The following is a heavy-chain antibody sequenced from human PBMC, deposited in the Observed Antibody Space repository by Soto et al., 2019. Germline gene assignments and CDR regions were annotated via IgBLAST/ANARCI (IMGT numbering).Heavy chain of an antibody. CDR2: IIPIFGTT. D-gene: IGHD2-15*01. J-gene: IGHJ4*02. CDR3: AKLRPREPGWGGYHFEH. CDR1: GGTFSSYA. Sequence: QMQLVQSGAEVKKPGSSVKVSCKASGGTFSSYAISWVRQAPGQGLEWLGEIIPIFGTTKYAQNLQGRVTLTADKSTSTAYMELSSLGSEDTAVYYCAKLRPREPGWGGYHFEHWGQGALVTVST. V-gene: IGHV1-69*06.